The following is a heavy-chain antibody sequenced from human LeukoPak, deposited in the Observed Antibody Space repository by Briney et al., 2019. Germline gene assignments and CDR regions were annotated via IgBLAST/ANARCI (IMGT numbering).Heavy chain of an antibody. CDR3: ARGGTDSSDYYWGFYYFDY. J-gene: IGHJ4*02. CDR2: INLSGSA. CDR1: GGSFSGYY. D-gene: IGHD3-22*01. Sequence: SETLSLTCAVYGGSFSGYYWTWLRQIPGKGLEWIGQINLSGSATYSPSLKSRLTISVATSTNQFSLELSSVTAADTAVYYCARGGTDSSDYYWGFYYFDYWGRGTLVTVSS. V-gene: IGHV4-34*01.